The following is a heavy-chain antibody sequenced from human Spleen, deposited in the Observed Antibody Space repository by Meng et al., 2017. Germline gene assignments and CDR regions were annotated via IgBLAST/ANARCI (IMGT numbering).Heavy chain of an antibody. CDR3: ARGGIVVGEGLDAFDI. CDR2: IWYDGSNK. D-gene: IGHD2-15*01. J-gene: IGHJ3*02. Sequence: GESLKISCAASGFTFSSYGMHWVRKAPGKGLEWVAVIWYDGSNKYNADSVKGRFTISRDNSKNTLYLQMNSLRAEDTAVYYCARGGIVVGEGLDAFDIWGQGTMVTVSS. CDR1: GFTFSSYG. V-gene: IGHV3-33*01.